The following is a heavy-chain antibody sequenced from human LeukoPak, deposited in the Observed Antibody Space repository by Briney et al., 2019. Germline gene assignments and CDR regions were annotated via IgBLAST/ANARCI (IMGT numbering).Heavy chain of an antibody. J-gene: IGHJ3*02. Sequence: GGSLRLSCAASGFTFSSYGMHWVRQAPGKGLEWVAFIRYDGSNKYYADSVKGRFTISRDNSKNTLYLQMNSLRAEDTAVYYCAKGIFVGYCSSTSCSQGIWGQGTMVTVSS. V-gene: IGHV3-30*02. CDR2: IRYDGSNK. CDR1: GFTFSSYG. CDR3: AKGIFVGYCSSTSCSQGI. D-gene: IGHD2-2*01.